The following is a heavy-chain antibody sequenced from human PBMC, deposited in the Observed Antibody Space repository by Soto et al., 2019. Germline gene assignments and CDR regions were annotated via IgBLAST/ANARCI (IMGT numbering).Heavy chain of an antibody. CDR3: AKADLVWHPGDI. Sequence: SETLSLTCIVSGGSISSSNFYWGWIRQPPGKGLDWIGNIYSGGSTYYNPSLKSRVTISVDTSKNQFSLNLSSVTAADTAVYYCAKADLVWHPGDIWGQGTMVTVSS. V-gene: IGHV4-39*01. J-gene: IGHJ3*02. CDR2: IYSGGST. D-gene: IGHD2-15*01. CDR1: GGSISSSNFY.